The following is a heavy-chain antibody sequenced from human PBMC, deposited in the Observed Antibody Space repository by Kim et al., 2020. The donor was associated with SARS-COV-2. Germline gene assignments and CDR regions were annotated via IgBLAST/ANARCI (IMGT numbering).Heavy chain of an antibody. J-gene: IGHJ6*02. CDR3: ARGVVTIFGAEKSNYYGMDV. Sequence: SVKVSCKASGGTFTNFAISWVRQVPGKGLEWMGGIIPMFSTSNYAQKFQGRLTITADEFTRTGYMELSSLRSDDTAVYFCARGVVTIFGAEKSNYYGMDVWGQGTTVTV. V-gene: IGHV1-69*13. CDR2: IIPMFSTS. CDR1: GGTFTNFA. D-gene: IGHD3-3*02.